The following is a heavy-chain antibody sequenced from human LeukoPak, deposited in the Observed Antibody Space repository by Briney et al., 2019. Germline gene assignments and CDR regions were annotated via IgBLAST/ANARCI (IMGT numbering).Heavy chain of an antibody. CDR1: GGTFSSYA. CDR3: ATHTMVRGVIPDYYYYYYMDV. J-gene: IGHJ6*03. CDR2: IIPIFGTA. V-gene: IGHV1-69*13. Sequence: SVKVSCKASGGTFSSYAISWVRQAPGQGLEWMGGIIPIFGTANYAQKFQGRVTITADESTSTAYMELSSLRSEDTAVYYCATHTMVRGVIPDYYYYYYMDVWGKGTTVTVSS. D-gene: IGHD3-10*01.